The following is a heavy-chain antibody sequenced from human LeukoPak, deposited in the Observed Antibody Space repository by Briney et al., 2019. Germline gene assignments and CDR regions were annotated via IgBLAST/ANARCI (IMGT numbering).Heavy chain of an antibody. CDR3: ARDFPPKGDGSGWEYYYYYMDV. D-gene: IGHD6-19*01. CDR2: ISDSGSTK. CDR1: GFTFSSYE. Sequence: GGSLRLSCAASGFTFSSYEMNWVRQAPGKGLEWVSYISDSGSTKYYADSVKGRFTISRDNAKNSLYLQMNSLRAEGTAVYYCARDFPPKGDGSGWEYYYYYMDVWGKGTTVTVSS. J-gene: IGHJ6*03. V-gene: IGHV3-48*03.